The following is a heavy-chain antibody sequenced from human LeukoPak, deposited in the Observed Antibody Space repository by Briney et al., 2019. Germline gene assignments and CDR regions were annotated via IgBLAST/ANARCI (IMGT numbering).Heavy chain of an antibody. Sequence: GGSLRLSCIASGFTFSDYAVAWIRQAPGKGLECISSISGSGRTINYADSVKGRFTISRDNAKNSLFLQMNSLRAEDTAVYYCARVLNWFDPWGQGTLVTVSS. J-gene: IGHJ5*02. CDR2: ISGSGRTI. V-gene: IGHV3-11*04. CDR1: GFTFSDYA. CDR3: ARVLNWFDP.